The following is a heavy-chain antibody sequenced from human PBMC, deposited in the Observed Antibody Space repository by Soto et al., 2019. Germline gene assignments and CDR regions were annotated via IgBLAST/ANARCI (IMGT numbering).Heavy chain of an antibody. D-gene: IGHD5-12*01. CDR1: GFTFHEYA. CDR2: ISSDGDTI. V-gene: IGHV3-9*01. Sequence: EVQLIESGGGWVQPGTSLRVSCAASGFTFHEYAMHWVRQAPGKGLEWVSGISSDGDTIAYADSVQGRFTVFRDNAKNYLYLQMNSLRSEDTALYYCEKGGYDLIYYFGMDVWGQGTTVTVSS. CDR3: EKGGYDLIYYFGMDV. J-gene: IGHJ6*02.